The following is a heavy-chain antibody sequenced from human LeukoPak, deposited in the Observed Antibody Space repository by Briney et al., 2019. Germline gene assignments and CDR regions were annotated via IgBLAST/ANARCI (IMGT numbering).Heavy chain of an antibody. CDR3: ASSDGGDYAFDI. V-gene: IGHV4-34*01. CDR2: INHSGST. CDR1: GGSFSGYY. D-gene: IGHD2-21*02. Sequence: MTSETLSLTCAVYGGSFSGYYWSWIRQPPGKGLEWIGEINHSGSTNYNPSLKSRVTISVDTSKNQFSLKLSSVTAADTAVYYCASSDGGDYAFDIWGQGTMVTVSS. J-gene: IGHJ3*02.